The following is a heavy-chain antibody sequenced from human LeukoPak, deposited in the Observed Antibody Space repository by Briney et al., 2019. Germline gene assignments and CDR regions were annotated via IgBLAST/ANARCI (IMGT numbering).Heavy chain of an antibody. D-gene: IGHD5-24*01. Sequence: GESLKISCKASGYSFTSYRIGWVRQMPGKGLEWMGMIYPDDSDTRYSPSFQGQVTISADKSISTAYLQWTSLKASDTAIYYCARQSATAAPLNYWGQGTLVTVSS. CDR3: ARQSATAAPLNY. CDR1: GYSFTSYR. V-gene: IGHV5-51*01. CDR2: IYPDDSDT. J-gene: IGHJ4*02.